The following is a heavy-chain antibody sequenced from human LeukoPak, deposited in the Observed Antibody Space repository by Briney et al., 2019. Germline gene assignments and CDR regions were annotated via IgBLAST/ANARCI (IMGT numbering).Heavy chain of an antibody. CDR2: ISNTAVTT. V-gene: IGHV3-23*01. CDR3: VKGQTYYGSGSYKPH. CDR1: GFTFTTYA. J-gene: IGHJ4*02. D-gene: IGHD3-10*01. Sequence: GGSLRLSCSASGFTFTTYAMTWVRQAPGKGLEWVSTISNTAVTTYYADSVKGRFTISRDNSKNNLYLQMNRLTVEDTAVYYCVKGQTYYGSGSYKPHWGQGTLVTVSS.